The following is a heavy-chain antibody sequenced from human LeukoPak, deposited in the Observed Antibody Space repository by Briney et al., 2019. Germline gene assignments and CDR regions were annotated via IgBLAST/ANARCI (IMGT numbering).Heavy chain of an antibody. CDR1: GGSISGYY. CDR2: IFYSGST. V-gene: IGHV4-59*08. J-gene: IGHJ4*02. Sequence: SETLSLTCTVSGGSISGYYWSWIRQPPGKGLQCIGYIFYSGSTNYNPSFKSRVSISLDTSKSQFSLKLTSVTAADTAMYYCARLGFRTGDNSLADYWGRGTQVTVSS. CDR3: ARLGFRTGDNSLADY. D-gene: IGHD2-8*02.